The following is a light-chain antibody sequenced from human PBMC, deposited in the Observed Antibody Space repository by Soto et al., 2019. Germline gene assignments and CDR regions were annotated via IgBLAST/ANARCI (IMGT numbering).Light chain of an antibody. V-gene: IGKV3-20*01. CDR2: GAS. J-gene: IGKJ5*01. CDR3: QQYVNSPIT. CDR1: QSLSGN. Sequence: EIVMTQSPATLAGSPGETVTLSCRASQSLSGNLAWYQQKPGQAPRLLIYGASNRATGIPDRFSGSGSGTDFTLTISRLEPEDFVVYYCQQYVNSPITFGQGTRLENK.